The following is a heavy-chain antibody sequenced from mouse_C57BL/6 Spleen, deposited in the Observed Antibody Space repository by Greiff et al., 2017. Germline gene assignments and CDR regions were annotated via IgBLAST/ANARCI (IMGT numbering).Heavy chain of an antibody. CDR2: IDPSASYT. CDR3: AREWVD. V-gene: IGHV1-69*01. Sequence: QVQLQQSGAELVMPGASVKLSCKASGYTFTSYWMHWVKQRPGQGLEWIGEIDPSASYTNYKQKFKGKSTLTADKSSSTAYMQLSSLTSEDSAVYYSAREWVDWGQGTTLTVSS. J-gene: IGHJ2*01. CDR1: GYTFTSYW.